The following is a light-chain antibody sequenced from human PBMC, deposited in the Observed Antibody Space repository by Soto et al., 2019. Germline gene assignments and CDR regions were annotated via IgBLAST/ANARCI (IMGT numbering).Light chain of an antibody. CDR1: SSNIETNT. Sequence: SVLTQPPSASGTPGQTVTISCSGSSSNIETNTVTWYQQLPGTAPKLLIYSDDQRPSGVPDRFSGSKSGTSASLAISGLQSEDEADYYCSAWDDSLNGGGLFGGGTKVTVL. CDR2: SDD. V-gene: IGLV1-44*01. CDR3: SAWDDSLNGGGL. J-gene: IGLJ3*02.